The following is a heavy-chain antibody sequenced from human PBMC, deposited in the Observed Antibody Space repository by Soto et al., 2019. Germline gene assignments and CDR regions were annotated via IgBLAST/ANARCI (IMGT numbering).Heavy chain of an antibody. CDR3: ARAEKWVTGNMGGY. CDR2: INPYNHNT. D-gene: IGHD1-20*01. J-gene: IGHJ4*02. Sequence: QVQLVQSGAEVKKPGASVKVSCKAFGYTFTTYGISWVRQAPGQGLEWMGWINPYNHNTYYAQKIQGRVTMTTDTSTSTAYMELRSLRSDDSAIYYCARAEKWVTGNMGGYWGQGTLATVYS. V-gene: IGHV1-18*04. CDR1: GYTFTTYG.